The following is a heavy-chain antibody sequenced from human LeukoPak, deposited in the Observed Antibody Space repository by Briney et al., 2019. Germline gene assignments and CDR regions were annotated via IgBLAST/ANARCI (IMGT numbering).Heavy chain of an antibody. CDR2: IIPIFGTA. D-gene: IGHD2-8*01. V-gene: IGHV1-69*13. CDR3: ARGVLRVVSPASFDY. J-gene: IGHJ4*02. Sequence: SVKVSCKASGGTFSSYAISWVRQAPGQGLEWMGGIIPIFGTANYAQKFQGRVTITADESTSTAYMELSSLRSEDTAVYYCARGVLRVVSPASFDYWGQGTLVTVSS. CDR1: GGTFSSYA.